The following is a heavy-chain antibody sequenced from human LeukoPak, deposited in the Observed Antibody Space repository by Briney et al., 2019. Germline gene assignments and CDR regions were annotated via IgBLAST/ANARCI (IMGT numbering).Heavy chain of an antibody. Sequence: GSLRLSCAASGFTFSSYSMNWVRQAPGKGLEWVSSISSSNSYIYYADSVKGRFTISRDNAKNSLYLQMNSLRAEDTALYYCAREGARDSSGYYGDAFDIWGQGTMVTVSS. V-gene: IGHV3-21*01. J-gene: IGHJ3*02. CDR1: GFTFSSYS. CDR3: AREGARDSSGYYGDAFDI. CDR2: ISSSNSYI. D-gene: IGHD3-22*01.